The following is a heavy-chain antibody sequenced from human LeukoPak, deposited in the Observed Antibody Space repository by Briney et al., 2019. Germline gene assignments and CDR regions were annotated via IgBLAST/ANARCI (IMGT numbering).Heavy chain of an antibody. V-gene: IGHV3-74*01. D-gene: IGHD3-22*01. J-gene: IGHJ4*02. CDR1: GFTFSSYW. CDR3: ARDGTYYYDSSGYSLDY. Sequence: GGSLRLSCAASGFTFSSYWMHWVRQAPGKGLVWVSRINSDGSSTSYADSVKGRFTISRDNAKNTLYLQMNSLRAEDTAVYYCARDGTYYYDSSGYSLDYWGQGTLVTVSS. CDR2: INSDGSST.